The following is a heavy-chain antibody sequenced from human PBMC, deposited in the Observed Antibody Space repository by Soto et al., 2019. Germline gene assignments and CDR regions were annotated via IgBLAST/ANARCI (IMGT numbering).Heavy chain of an antibody. CDR3: ARPVRGAFYGMDV. J-gene: IGHJ6*02. V-gene: IGHV3-30-3*01. CDR1: GFTFSSYA. Sequence: GGSLRLSCAASGFTFSSYAMHWVRQAPGKGLEWVAVISYDGSNKYYADSVKGRFTISRDNSKNTLYLQMNSLRAEDTAVYYCARPVRGAFYGMDVWGQGTTVTVSS. CDR2: ISYDGSNK. D-gene: IGHD3-10*01.